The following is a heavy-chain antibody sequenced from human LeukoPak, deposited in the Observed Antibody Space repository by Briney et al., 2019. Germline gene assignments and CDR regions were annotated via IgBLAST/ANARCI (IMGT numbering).Heavy chain of an antibody. CDR1: GFTFNKYR. CDR3: ARGASSGHYVSGDY. J-gene: IGHJ4*02. Sequence: GGSLRLSCAASGFTFNKYRVHWVRQAPGKGLVWVSRISFDAATTSYADSVKGRFTISRDNVKNTVSLQMNSLRAEDTAIYYCARGASSGHYVSGDYWGQGTLVTVSA. CDR2: ISFDAATT. D-gene: IGHD3-22*01. V-gene: IGHV3-74*01.